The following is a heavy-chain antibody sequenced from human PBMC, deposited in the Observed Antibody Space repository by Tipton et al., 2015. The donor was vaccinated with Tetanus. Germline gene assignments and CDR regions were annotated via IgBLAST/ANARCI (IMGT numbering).Heavy chain of an antibody. CDR1: VGSISSGDYY. CDR2: IYKSGNT. V-gene: IGHV4-30-4*01. Sequence: TLSLTCTVSVGSISSGDYYWSWVRQSPGEGLEWIGHIYKSGNTYYKPSLKSRVAISIDASKNQFSLKLNSMTAADTAVYYCARVGYYYHYMDVWGKGTTVPVSS. J-gene: IGHJ6*03. CDR3: ARVGYYYHYMDV. D-gene: IGHD3-22*01.